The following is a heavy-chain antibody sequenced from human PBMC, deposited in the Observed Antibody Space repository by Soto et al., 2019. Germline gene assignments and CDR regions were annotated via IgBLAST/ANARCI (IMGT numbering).Heavy chain of an antibody. CDR3: ATFASVGTYAFDI. CDR1: GFTFSSYW. Sequence: GGSLRLSCAASGFTFSSYWMSWVRQAPGKGLEWVANIKQDGSEKYYVDSVKGRFTISRDNAKNSLYLQMNSLRAEDTAVYYCATFASVGTYAFDIWGQGKMVTVSS. D-gene: IGHD3-10*01. CDR2: IKQDGSEK. J-gene: IGHJ3*02. V-gene: IGHV3-7*01.